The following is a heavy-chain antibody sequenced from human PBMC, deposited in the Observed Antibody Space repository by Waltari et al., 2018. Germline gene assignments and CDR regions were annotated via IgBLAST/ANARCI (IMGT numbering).Heavy chain of an antibody. CDR2: MNPNSGNT. J-gene: IGHJ5*02. V-gene: IGHV1-8*01. CDR3: ARWANWFDP. Sequence: QVQLVQSGAEVKKPGASVKVSCKASGYTFTSYDINWVRQATGQGLEWMGWMNPNSGNTGYAQKFQGRVTITADESTSTAYMELSSLRSGDTAVYYCARWANWFDPWGQGTLVTVSS. CDR1: GYTFTSYD.